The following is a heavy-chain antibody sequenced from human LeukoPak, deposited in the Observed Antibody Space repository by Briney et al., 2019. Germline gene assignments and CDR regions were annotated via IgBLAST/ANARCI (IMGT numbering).Heavy chain of an antibody. CDR3: AKDLHSSSSCY. J-gene: IGHJ4*02. CDR2: IENDGINK. V-gene: IGHV3-30*02. D-gene: IGHD6-6*01. Sequence: GGSLRLSCAASGFSFSHHGMHWVRQAPGKGLEWMAFIENDGINKKFADSVKGRFTISRDNSKNMLYLQMNSLRAEDTALYYCAKDLHSSSSCYWGQGDLVTVSS. CDR1: GFSFSHHG.